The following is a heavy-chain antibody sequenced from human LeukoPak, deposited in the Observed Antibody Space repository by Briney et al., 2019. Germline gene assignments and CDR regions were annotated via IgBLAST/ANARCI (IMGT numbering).Heavy chain of an antibody. J-gene: IGHJ4*02. CDR2: IRNKANSYTT. CDR1: GFSFSDNY. CDR3: AREYYCRLDY. D-gene: IGHD3-10*01. V-gene: IGHV3-72*01. Sequence: GGSLRLSCAAPGFSFSDNYMDWVRQAPGKGLEWVGRIRNKANSYTTDYAASVRGRFTISRDDSKNSLYREMNSLKTEDTAVYYCAREYYCRLDYWGRGTLVTVSS.